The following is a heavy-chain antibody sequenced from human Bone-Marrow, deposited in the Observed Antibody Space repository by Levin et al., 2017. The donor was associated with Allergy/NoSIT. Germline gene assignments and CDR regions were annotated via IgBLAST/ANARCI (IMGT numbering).Heavy chain of an antibody. CDR1: GFTFSSYA. D-gene: IGHD2-2*01. CDR3: AKDPSGNCSSTSCYVGGTYYFDY. V-gene: IGHV3-23*01. CDR2: ISGSGGST. J-gene: IGHJ4*02. Sequence: GESLKISCAASGFTFSSYAMSWVRQAPGKGLEWVSAISGSGGSTYYADSVKGRFTISRDNSKNTLYLQMNSLRAEDTAVYYCAKDPSGNCSSTSCYVGGTYYFDYWGQGTLVTVSS.